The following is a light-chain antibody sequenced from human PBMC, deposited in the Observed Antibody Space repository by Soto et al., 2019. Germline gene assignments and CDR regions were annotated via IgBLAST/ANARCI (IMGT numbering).Light chain of an antibody. CDR2: GNS. V-gene: IGLV1-40*01. CDR1: SSNIGAGYD. Sequence: QSALTQPPSVSGAPGQRVTISCTGSSSNIGAGYDVHWYQQLPGTAPKLLTYGNSNRPSGVPDRFSGSKSGTSASLAITGLQAEDEADYYCQSYDSSIYVFGTGTKVTV. J-gene: IGLJ1*01. CDR3: QSYDSSIYV.